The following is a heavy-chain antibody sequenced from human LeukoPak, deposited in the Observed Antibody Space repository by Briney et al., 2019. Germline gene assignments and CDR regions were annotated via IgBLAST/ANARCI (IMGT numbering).Heavy chain of an antibody. J-gene: IGHJ4*02. CDR2: IYYSGST. V-gene: IGHV4-59*01. Sequence: SETLSLTCTVSGGSISSYYWSWIRQPPGKGLEWIGYIYYSGSTNYNPSLKSQVTISVDTSKNQFSLKLSSVTAADTAVYYCARGYRRDVVVPAATYFDYWGQGTLVTVSS. CDR3: ARGYRRDVVVPAATYFDY. D-gene: IGHD2-2*01. CDR1: GGSISSYY.